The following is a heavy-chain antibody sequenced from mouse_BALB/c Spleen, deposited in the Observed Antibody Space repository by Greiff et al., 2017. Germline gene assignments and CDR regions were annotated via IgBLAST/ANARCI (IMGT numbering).Heavy chain of an antibody. CDR2: ISYDGSN. CDR1: GYSITSGYY. D-gene: IGHD2-2*01. V-gene: IGHV3-6*02. Sequence: ESGPGLVKPSQSLSLTCSVTGYSITSGYYWNWIRQFPGNKLEWMGYISYDGSNNYNPSLENRISITRDTSKNQFFLKLNSVTTEDTATYYCARGGGYDWYFDVWGAGTTVTVSS. CDR3: ARGGGYDWYFDV. J-gene: IGHJ1*01.